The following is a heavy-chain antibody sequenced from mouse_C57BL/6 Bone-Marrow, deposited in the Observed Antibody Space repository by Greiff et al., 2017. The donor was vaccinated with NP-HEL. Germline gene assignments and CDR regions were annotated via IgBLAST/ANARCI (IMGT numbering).Heavy chain of an antibody. V-gene: IGHV1-61*01. CDR1: GYTFTSYW. J-gene: IGHJ2*01. D-gene: IGHD1-1*01. CDR2: IYPSDSET. CDR3: ARDYYGSRNDY. Sequence: VQLQQPGAELVRPGSSVKLSCKASGYTFTSYWMDWVKQRPGQGLEWIGNIYPSDSETHYNQKFKDKATLTVDKSSSTAYMQLSSLTSEDSAVYYCARDYYGSRNDYWGQGTTLTVSS.